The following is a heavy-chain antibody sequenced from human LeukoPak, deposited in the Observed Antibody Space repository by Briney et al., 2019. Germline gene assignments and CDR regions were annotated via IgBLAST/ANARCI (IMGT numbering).Heavy chain of an antibody. J-gene: IGHJ6*02. CDR1: GGSISSYY. Sequence: SETLSLTCTVSGGSISSYYWSWIRQPPGKGLEWIGYINYSGSTNYNPSLKSRVTISVDTSKNQFSLKLSSVTAADTAVYYCARAQLNLLVDFGMDVWGQGTTVTVSS. V-gene: IGHV4-59*01. D-gene: IGHD1-1*01. CDR2: INYSGST. CDR3: ARAQLNLLVDFGMDV.